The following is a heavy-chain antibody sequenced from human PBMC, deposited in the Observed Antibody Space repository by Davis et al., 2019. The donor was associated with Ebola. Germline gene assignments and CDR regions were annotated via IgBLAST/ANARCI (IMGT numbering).Heavy chain of an antibody. J-gene: IGHJ6*04. D-gene: IGHD1-26*01. CDR1: GGSISRSY. CDR3: ARGELLTYYYGMDV. V-gene: IGHV4-59*01. CDR2: IYYSGST. Sequence: MPSETLSLTCTVSGGSISRSYWSWIRQPPGKGLELIGYIYYSGSTNYNPSPRSRVTISVDTSKNQFSLNLSSVTAADTAVYYCARGELLTYYYGMDVWGKGTTVTVSS.